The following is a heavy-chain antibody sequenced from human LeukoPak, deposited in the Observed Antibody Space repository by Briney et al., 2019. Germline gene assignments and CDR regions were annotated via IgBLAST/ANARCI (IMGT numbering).Heavy chain of an antibody. CDR1: GGTFCSYA. CDR2: IIPIFGTA. J-gene: IGHJ4*02. CDR3: ARDGVRLTAVAAPWYFDY. D-gene: IGHD6-19*01. Sequence: ASVKVSCKASGGTFCSYAISRVRQAPGQGLEWMGGIIPIFGTANYAQKFQGRVTITTDESTSTAYMELSSLRSEDTAVYYCARDGVRLTAVAAPWYFDYWGQGTLVTVSS. V-gene: IGHV1-69*05.